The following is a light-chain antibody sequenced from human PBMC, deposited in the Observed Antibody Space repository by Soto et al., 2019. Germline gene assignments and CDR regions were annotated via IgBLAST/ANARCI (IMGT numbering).Light chain of an antibody. Sequence: DIVMTQSPDSLTVSLGERATINCKSSQSVLYSSNNKNYLAWYQQKPGQPPKLLIYWASTRESGVPDRFSGSGSGTDFTLTISSLQAEEVAVYYCQQYDTTPRTFGQGTKVEIK. CDR3: QQYDTTPRT. J-gene: IGKJ1*01. CDR2: WAS. V-gene: IGKV4-1*01. CDR1: QSVLYSSNNKNY.